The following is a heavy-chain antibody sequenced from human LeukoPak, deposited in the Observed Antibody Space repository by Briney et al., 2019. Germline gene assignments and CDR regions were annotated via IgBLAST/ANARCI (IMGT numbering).Heavy chain of an antibody. V-gene: IGHV3-7*01. Sequence: GGSLRLSCAASGFTSSRYWMSWVRQAPGKGLEWVANIEQDGSEKHYTDSVKGRFTISRDNAKNSLYLQMNSLRAEDTAVYYCARRHDYSNYPDYWGQGTLVTVSS. CDR1: GFTSSRYW. J-gene: IGHJ4*02. D-gene: IGHD4-11*01. CDR3: ARRHDYSNYPDY. CDR2: IEQDGSEK.